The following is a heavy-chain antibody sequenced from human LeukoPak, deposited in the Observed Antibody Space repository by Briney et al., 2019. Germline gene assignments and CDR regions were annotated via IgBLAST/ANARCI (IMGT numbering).Heavy chain of an antibody. Sequence: PSETLSLTCAVSGGSISSGGYSWTWIRQPPGKGLEWIGYIYHSGSTNYNPSLKSRVTISVDTSKNQFSLKLSSVTAADTAVYYCARVGCGGDCYYWFDPWGQGTLVTVSS. D-gene: IGHD2-21*02. CDR2: IYHSGST. J-gene: IGHJ5*02. CDR1: GGSISSGGYS. V-gene: IGHV4-30-2*01. CDR3: ARVGCGGDCYYWFDP.